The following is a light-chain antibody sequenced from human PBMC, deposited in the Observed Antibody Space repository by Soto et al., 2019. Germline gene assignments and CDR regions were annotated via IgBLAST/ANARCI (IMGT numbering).Light chain of an antibody. V-gene: IGKV3-20*01. Sequence: EIVLTQSPGTLSFSPGERPTLSCRASQNVDSNYLAWYQQKPGQAPRIIIFGASGRATGIPDRFSGSGSGTDFTLTISRLEPEDFAVYYCQQYGSSPITFGQGTRLEIK. J-gene: IGKJ5*01. CDR3: QQYGSSPIT. CDR2: GAS. CDR1: QNVDSNY.